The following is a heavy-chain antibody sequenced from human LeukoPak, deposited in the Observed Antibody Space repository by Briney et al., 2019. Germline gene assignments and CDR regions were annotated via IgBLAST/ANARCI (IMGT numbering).Heavy chain of an antibody. Sequence: GRSLRLSCAASGFTFNSYAMHWVRQAAGKGLEWVAIISYAGSNEFYADSVKGRFAISRDNSKNTLYLQMDSLRAEDTAVYYCAKTKVGTGLDALDIWGQGTMVTVSS. J-gene: IGHJ3*02. CDR2: ISYAGSNE. D-gene: IGHD2-21*02. CDR1: GFTFNSYA. CDR3: AKTKVGTGLDALDI. V-gene: IGHV3-30-3*02.